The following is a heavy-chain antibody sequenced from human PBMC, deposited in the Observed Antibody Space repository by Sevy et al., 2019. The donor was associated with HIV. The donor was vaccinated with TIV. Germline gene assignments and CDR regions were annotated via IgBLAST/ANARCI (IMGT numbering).Heavy chain of an antibody. CDR2: IYTSGGT. J-gene: IGHJ5*02. D-gene: IGHD2-15*01. CDR1: GGSISSYY. V-gene: IGHV4-4*07. Sequence: SETLSLTCTVSGGSISSYYWSWIRQPPGKGLEWVGRIYTSGGTNYNPSLKNRVTMSVDTSKNQFSLKQSSVTAADTAVYYCARDEGYCSGGSCYPPYNWFDPWGQGTLVTVSS. CDR3: ARDEGYCSGGSCYPPYNWFDP.